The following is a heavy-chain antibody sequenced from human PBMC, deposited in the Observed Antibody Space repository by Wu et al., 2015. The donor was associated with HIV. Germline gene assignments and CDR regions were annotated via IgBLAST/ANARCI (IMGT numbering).Heavy chain of an antibody. CDR3: ARGPCAGGASKRDGNS. Sequence: QVQLVQSGAEMKRPGASVKVSCKTSGYTFTDHFIHWVRQAPGQGFEWMGWINPITGVTGYAQKFQGWVTLTRKCPLKYSLPGGSQTKIRRNTAVLNYCARGPCAGGASKRDGNSWGQGSLVTVSS. V-gene: IGHV1-2*04. J-gene: IGHJ4*02. CDR2: INPITGVT. D-gene: IGHD3-16*01. CDR1: GYTFTDHF.